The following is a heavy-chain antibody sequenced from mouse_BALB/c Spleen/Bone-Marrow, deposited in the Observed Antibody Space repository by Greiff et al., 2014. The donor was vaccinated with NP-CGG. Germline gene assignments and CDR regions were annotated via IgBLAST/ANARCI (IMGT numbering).Heavy chain of an antibody. V-gene: IGHV5-15*02. Sequence: DVKLVESGGALVQPGGSRKLSCAASGFTFSDYGMAWVRQAPGKGPEWVAFISNLACSIYYTDTVTGRFTISRENAKNTLYLEMSSLRSEDTAMYYCARETTRGAMDYWGQGTSVTVSS. CDR3: ARETTRGAMDY. CDR2: ISNLACSI. J-gene: IGHJ4*01. D-gene: IGHD2-1*01. CDR1: GFTFSDYG.